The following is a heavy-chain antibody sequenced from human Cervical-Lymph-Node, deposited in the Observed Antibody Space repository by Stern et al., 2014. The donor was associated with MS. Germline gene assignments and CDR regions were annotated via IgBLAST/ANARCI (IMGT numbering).Heavy chain of an antibody. Sequence: EVQLVESGGGLVQPGGSLRLSCAASGFTFSNYWMHWVRQAPGKGLVWVSRINSDGRRISYADSVKGRLAISRDNGKNTLYLQMNSLRAEDTAVYYCTRGGAYYDRSQTFDIWGQGTMVTVSS. CDR2: INSDGRRI. D-gene: IGHD3-22*01. J-gene: IGHJ3*02. CDR1: GFTFSNYW. V-gene: IGHV3-74*02. CDR3: TRGGAYYDRSQTFDI.